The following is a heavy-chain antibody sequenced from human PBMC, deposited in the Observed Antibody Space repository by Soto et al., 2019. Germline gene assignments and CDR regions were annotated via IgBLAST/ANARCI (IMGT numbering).Heavy chain of an antibody. Sequence: SETLSLTFTVSGGSISSSSYYWGWIRQPPGKGLEWIGSIYYSGSTYYNPSLKSRVTISVDTSKNQFSLKLSSVTAADTAVYYCARRSTGPTYYYYMDVWGKGTTVT. CDR3: ARRSTGPTYYYYMDV. CDR1: GGSISSSSYY. J-gene: IGHJ6*03. V-gene: IGHV4-39*01. CDR2: IYYSGST.